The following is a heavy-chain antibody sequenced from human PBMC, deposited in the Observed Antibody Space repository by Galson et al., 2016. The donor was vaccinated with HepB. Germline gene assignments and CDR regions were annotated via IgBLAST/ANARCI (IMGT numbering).Heavy chain of an antibody. V-gene: IGHV4-61*01. D-gene: IGHD3-3*01. CDR1: GGSVSSASYY. Sequence: SETLSLTCTVSGGSVSSASYYWSWIRQPPGKGLEWIGYIYHSGSTNYNPSLKSRVTISVDTSKNQFSLKLSSVTSADTAVYYCARILRFLGWFGPWGQGTPVTVSS. J-gene: IGHJ5*02. CDR2: IYHSGST. CDR3: ARILRFLGWFGP.